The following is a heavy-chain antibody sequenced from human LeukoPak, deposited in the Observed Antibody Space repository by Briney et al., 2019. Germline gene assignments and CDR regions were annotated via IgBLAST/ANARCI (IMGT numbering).Heavy chain of an antibody. V-gene: IGHV4-59*01. J-gene: IGHJ4*02. CDR3: ARDSGGSFDY. Sequence: PSETLSLTCTVSGGSISSYYWSWVRQPPGKGLEWIGYIYYSGSTNYNPSLKSRVTISVDTSKNQFSLKLSSVTAADTAVYYCARDSGGSFDYWGQGTLVTVSS. D-gene: IGHD1-26*01. CDR1: GGSISSYY. CDR2: IYYSGST.